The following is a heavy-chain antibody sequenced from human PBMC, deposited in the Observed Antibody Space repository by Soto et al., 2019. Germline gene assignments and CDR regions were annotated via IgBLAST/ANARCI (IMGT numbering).Heavy chain of an antibody. J-gene: IGHJ4*02. V-gene: IGHV4-39*01. CDR3: ARHTPAISISDH. CDR2: IYYSGST. CDR1: GGSISSSSYY. Sequence: QLQLQESGPGLVKPSETLSLTCTVSGGSISSSSYYWGWIRQPPGKGLEWIGSIYYSGSTYYNPSLKSRVXTXVXXSKTQFPPELSSVTAADTAVYYCARHTPAISISDHWGQGTLVTVSS. D-gene: IGHD2-15*01.